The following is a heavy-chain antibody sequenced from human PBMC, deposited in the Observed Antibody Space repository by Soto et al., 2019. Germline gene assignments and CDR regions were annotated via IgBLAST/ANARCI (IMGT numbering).Heavy chain of an antibody. V-gene: IGHV4-31*02. J-gene: IGHJ3*02. CDR2: IYYSGNT. Sequence: QVRLQEWGPGLVKPSQTLSLKCSVSGGSITTGGRYWSWIRQLPGKGLEWIGDIYYSGNTYYKASLKSRVTISVEAAKNQFSLKLSSVTAADTAVYYCAQALVFTGGDGFDIWGQGRLVPVSS. CDR3: AQALVFTGGDGFDI. CDR1: GGSITTGGRY. D-gene: IGHD1-1*01.